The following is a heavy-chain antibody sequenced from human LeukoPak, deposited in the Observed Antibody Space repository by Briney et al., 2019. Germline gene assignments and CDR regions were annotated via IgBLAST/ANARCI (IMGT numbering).Heavy chain of an antibody. D-gene: IGHD2-2*01. CDR3: AKDGCSSTRPTLECRYYFDY. CDR2: IRYDGSNE. Sequence: GGSLRLSCAASGFTFSSYGMHWVRQAPGKGLEWVAFIRYDGSNEYYADSVKGRFTISRDNSKNTLYLQMNSLRAEDTAVYYCAKDGCSSTRPTLECRYYFDYWGQGTLVTVSS. V-gene: IGHV3-30*02. J-gene: IGHJ4*02. CDR1: GFTFSSYG.